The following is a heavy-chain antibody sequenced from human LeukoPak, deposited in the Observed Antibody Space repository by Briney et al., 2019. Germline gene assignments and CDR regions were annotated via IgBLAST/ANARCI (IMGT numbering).Heavy chain of an antibody. V-gene: IGHV3-23*01. D-gene: IGHD3-22*01. Sequence: PGGSLRLSCAASGFTFSSYAMSWVRQAPGKGLEWVSAISGSGGSTYYADSVKGRFTISRDDSKNTLYLQMNSLRAEDTAVYYCAKVGTYYYDSSIYWGQGTLVTVSS. CDR2: ISGSGGST. CDR1: GFTFSSYA. J-gene: IGHJ4*02. CDR3: AKVGTYYYDSSIY.